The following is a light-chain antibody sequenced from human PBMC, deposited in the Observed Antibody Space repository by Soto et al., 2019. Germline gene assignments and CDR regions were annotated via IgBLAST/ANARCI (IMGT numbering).Light chain of an antibody. CDR1: SSDVGSYNR. CDR2: DVS. V-gene: IGLV2-18*02. J-gene: IGLJ1*01. Sequence: QSALTQPASVSGSPGQLITISCTGSSSDVGSYNRVSWYQQPPNTAPKLIIYDVSNRPSGVPDRFSGSKSGNTASLTISGLQAEDEADYYCNSYTTSSTYVFGTGTKLTVL. CDR3: NSYTTSSTYV.